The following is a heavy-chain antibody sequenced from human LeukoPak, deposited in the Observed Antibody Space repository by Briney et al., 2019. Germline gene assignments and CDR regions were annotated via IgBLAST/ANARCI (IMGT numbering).Heavy chain of an antibody. J-gene: IGHJ4*02. CDR3: AKPTGYSSCWSSGY. V-gene: IGHV3-23*01. D-gene: IGHD6-19*01. Sequence: GGSLRLSCAASGFTFSNYAMSWVRQAPGKGLEWVSGISTSGGSTYYADSVKGRFTISRDNSKNTLYLQMNSLRGEDTAVYYCAKPTGYSSCWSSGYWGQGTLVTVSS. CDR2: ISTSGGST. CDR1: GFTFSNYA.